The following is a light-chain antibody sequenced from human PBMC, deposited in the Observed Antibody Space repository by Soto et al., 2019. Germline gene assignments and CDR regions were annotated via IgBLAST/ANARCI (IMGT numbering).Light chain of an antibody. V-gene: IGKV3-15*01. CDR3: QQYNNWPRT. Sequence: EIVMTQSPATLSVSPGERATLSCRASQSVSSNLAWYQQNPGQAPRLLIYGASTRATGIPARFSGSGSGTEFTLTISSLQSEDFAVYYWQQYNNWPRTFGQGTKLEIK. CDR2: GAS. J-gene: IGKJ2*01. CDR1: QSVSSN.